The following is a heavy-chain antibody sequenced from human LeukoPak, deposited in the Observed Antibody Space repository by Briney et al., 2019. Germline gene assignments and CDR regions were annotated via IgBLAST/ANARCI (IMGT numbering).Heavy chain of an antibody. D-gene: IGHD3-10*01. CDR1: GYSFTSYW. Sequence: GESLKISCKGSGYSFTSYWIGWVRQMPGKGLEWMGIIYPGDSDTRYSPSFQGQVTISAGQSISTAYLQWSSLKASDTAMYYCARLGTRLLWFGELLFHYWGQGTLVTVSS. V-gene: IGHV5-51*01. CDR2: IYPGDSDT. CDR3: ARLGTRLLWFGELLFHY. J-gene: IGHJ4*02.